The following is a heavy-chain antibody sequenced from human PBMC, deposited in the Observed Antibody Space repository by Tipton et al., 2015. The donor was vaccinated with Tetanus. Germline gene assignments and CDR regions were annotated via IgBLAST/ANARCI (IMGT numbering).Heavy chain of an antibody. Sequence: GLVKPSQTLSLTCNVSGASITSGRYFWSWVRQHPGKGLEWIGYIYYSGSTSYNPSLKTRVTISVDTSKSRFSLRLSSVTAADTAVYFCASGQFTLGALEYWGRGTLVTVSS. J-gene: IGHJ4*02. CDR2: IYYSGST. CDR3: ASGQFTLGALEY. D-gene: IGHD3-16*01. CDR1: GASITSGRYF. V-gene: IGHV4-31*03.